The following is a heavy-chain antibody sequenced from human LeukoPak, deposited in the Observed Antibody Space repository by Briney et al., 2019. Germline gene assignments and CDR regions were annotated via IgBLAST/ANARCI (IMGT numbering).Heavy chain of an antibody. D-gene: IGHD6-13*01. CDR2: ISYDGSNK. CDR3: ARVKGSSSWYNYYYYYGMDV. Sequence: LTGGSLRLSCATSGFVFNTYGMTWVRQTPGKGLEWVAVISYDGSNKYYADSVKGRFTISRDNSKNTLYLQMNSLRAEDTAVYYCARVKGSSSWYNYYYYYGMDVWGQGTTVTVSS. J-gene: IGHJ6*02. V-gene: IGHV3-30*03. CDR1: GFVFNTYG.